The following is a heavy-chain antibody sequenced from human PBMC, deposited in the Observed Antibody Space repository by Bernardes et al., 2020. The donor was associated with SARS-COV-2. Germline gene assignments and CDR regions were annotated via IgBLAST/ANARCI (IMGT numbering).Heavy chain of an antibody. CDR3: ARDGIRGGSYHFDY. J-gene: IGHJ4*02. CDR2: ISYDGSNK. CDR1: GFTFSSYA. V-gene: IGHV3-30-3*01. D-gene: IGHD1-26*01. Sequence: GRSLRVSCAASGFTFSSYAMHWVRQAPGKGLEWVALISYDGSNKYYADSVKGRFTISRDNSKNTLYLQMNSLRAEDTAVYYCARDGIRGGSYHFDYWGQGTLVTVSS.